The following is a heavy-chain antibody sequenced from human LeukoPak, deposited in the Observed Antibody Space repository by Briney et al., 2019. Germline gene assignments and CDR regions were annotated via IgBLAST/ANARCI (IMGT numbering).Heavy chain of an antibody. CDR3: ARGLSSGWYVMDYYYYYMDV. V-gene: IGHV1-18*01. Sequence: ASVKVSCKASGYTFTSYGISWVRQAPGQGREWMGWISAYNGNTNYAQKLQGRVTMTTDTSTSTAYMELRSLRSDDTAVYYCARGLSSGWYVMDYYYYYMDVWGKGTTVTVSS. D-gene: IGHD6-19*01. J-gene: IGHJ6*03. CDR1: GYTFTSYG. CDR2: ISAYNGNT.